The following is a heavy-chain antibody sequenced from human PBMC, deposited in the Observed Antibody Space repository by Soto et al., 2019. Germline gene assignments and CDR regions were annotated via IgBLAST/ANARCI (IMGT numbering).Heavy chain of an antibody. Sequence: QPGGSLRLSCAASGFTFSSYAMSWVRQAPGKGLEWVSAVSGSGGSTYYADSVKGRFTISRDNSKNTLYLQMNSLRAEDTAVYYCAKDSVSGSYHYFDYWGQGTLVTVSS. CDR1: GFTFSSYA. CDR2: VSGSGGST. J-gene: IGHJ4*02. V-gene: IGHV3-23*01. CDR3: AKDSVSGSYHYFDY. D-gene: IGHD1-26*01.